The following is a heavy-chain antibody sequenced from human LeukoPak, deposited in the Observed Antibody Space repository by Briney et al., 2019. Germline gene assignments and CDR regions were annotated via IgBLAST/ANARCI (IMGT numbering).Heavy chain of an antibody. CDR2: IYHSGST. D-gene: IGHD4-11*01. V-gene: IGHV4-30-2*01. J-gene: IGHJ3*02. Sequence: SETLSLTCTVSRDSISSGIYYWSWVRQPPGKGLEWIGYIYHSGSTYRNPSLKSRVTMSVDRSKNQFSLKLDSVTAADTAVYFCARASGDDYSDSVPWGASDIWGQGTVVTVSS. CDR1: RDSISSGIYY. CDR3: ARASGDDYSDSVPWGASDI.